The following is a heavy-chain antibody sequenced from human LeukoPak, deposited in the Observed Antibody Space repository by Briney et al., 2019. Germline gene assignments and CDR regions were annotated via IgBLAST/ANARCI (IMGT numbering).Heavy chain of an antibody. D-gene: IGHD3-9*01. V-gene: IGHV4-59*08. J-gene: IGHJ4*02. CDR2: IYYSGST. CDR1: GASISSYY. CDR3: ARRGFRYFGEYYFDY. Sequence: SQTLSLTCTVSGASISSYYWSWIRQPPGKGLEWIGYIYYSGSTSYNPSLKSRVTISVDTSKNQFSLKLSSVTAADTAVYYCARRGFRYFGEYYFDYWGQGTLVTVSS.